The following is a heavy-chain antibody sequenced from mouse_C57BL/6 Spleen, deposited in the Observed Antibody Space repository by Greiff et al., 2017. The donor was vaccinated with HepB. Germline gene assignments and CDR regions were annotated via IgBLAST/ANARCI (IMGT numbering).Heavy chain of an antibody. D-gene: IGHD1-1*01. CDR1: GYTFTDYY. CDR2: INPNNGGT. CDR3: ARDYDGSSYYFDY. V-gene: IGHV1-26*01. J-gene: IGHJ2*01. Sequence: EVQLQQSGPELVKPGASVKISCKASGYTFTDYYMNWVKQSHGKGLEWIGNINPNNGGTSYNQKFKGKATLTVDKSSSTAYMELRSLTSEDSAVYYCARDYDGSSYYFDYWGQGTTLTVSS.